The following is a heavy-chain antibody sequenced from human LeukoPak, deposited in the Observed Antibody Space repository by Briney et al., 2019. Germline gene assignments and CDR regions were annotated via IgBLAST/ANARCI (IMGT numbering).Heavy chain of an antibody. J-gene: IGHJ4*02. D-gene: IGHD2-8*02. CDR3: ARLRVDGTDYDY. Sequence: GGSLRLSCAASGFTFSTYEMNWVRQAPGKGLEWVSYISSSGSTMYYADSVKGRFTISRDNSKNSLYLQMNSLRAEDTAVYSCARLRVDGTDYDYWGQGTLVTVSS. V-gene: IGHV3-48*03. CDR2: ISSSGSTM. CDR1: GFTFSTYE.